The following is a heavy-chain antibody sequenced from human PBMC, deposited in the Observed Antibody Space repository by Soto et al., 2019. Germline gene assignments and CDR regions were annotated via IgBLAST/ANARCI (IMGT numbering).Heavy chain of an antibody. Sequence: KPSETLSLTCTVSGGSINSAGHSWGWVRQSPGKGLEWIGFIYYSGTYYNPSLKSRVSISVDTSKSQFSLSLSSVTAADTAVYYCARDLAYCASGSCYAKWGSWGQGTLVTVSS. D-gene: IGHD2-15*01. CDR2: IYYSGT. J-gene: IGHJ5*02. V-gene: IGHV4-30-2*05. CDR3: ARDLAYCASGSCYAKWGS. CDR1: GGSINSAGHS.